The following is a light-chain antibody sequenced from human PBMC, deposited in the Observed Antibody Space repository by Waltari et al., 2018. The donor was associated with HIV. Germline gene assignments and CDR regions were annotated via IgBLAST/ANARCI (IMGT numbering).Light chain of an antibody. Sequence: QSALTQPPSVSGSPGQSVTISCSGASSDMSGVPADVPVRVSWYQQLPGTAPKLIMYYDDYRPSGVPVRFNGCKSGNAASLTIAGLQDEDEADYDCACYKSTNTQYVFGTGTTVTV. J-gene: IGLJ1*01. V-gene: IGLV2-18*01. CDR1: SSDMSGVPADVPVR. CDR3: ACYKSTNTQYV. CDR2: YDD.